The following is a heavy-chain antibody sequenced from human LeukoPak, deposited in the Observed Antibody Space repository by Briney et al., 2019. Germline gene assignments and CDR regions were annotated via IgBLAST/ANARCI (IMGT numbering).Heavy chain of an antibody. V-gene: IGHV3-66*01. CDR2: ICRSGGT. CDR3: AKRPLSSCN. D-gene: IGHD5/OR15-5a*01. Sequence: GGSLRLSCAVSGVTMTDKHMTSVRQGLERGLERVSLICRSGGTSYADSVKGRFTISKDNSKNTLYLQMNSLRAEDTAVYYCAKRPLSSCNWGLGTLVTVSS. J-gene: IGHJ4*01. CDR1: GVTMTDKH.